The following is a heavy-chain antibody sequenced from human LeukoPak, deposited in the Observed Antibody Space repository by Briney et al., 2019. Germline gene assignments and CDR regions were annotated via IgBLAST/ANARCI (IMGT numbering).Heavy chain of an antibody. J-gene: IGHJ3*02. CDR2: ISHSASP. CDR1: GYSISSGYY. Sequence: SETLSLTCTVSGYSISSGYYWGWIRQPPGKGLEWIGSISHSASPYYNRSLKSRVSISVDTSKNQFSLKLSSMTAADTAVYYCARFSITMIVVVINDAFDIWGQGTMVTVSS. D-gene: IGHD3-22*01. V-gene: IGHV4-38-2*02. CDR3: ARFSITMIVVVINDAFDI.